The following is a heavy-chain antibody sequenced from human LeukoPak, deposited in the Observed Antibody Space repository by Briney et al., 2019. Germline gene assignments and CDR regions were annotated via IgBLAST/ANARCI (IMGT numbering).Heavy chain of an antibody. Sequence: SETLSLTCTVSGGSISSYYWSWIRQPPGKGLEWIGYIYYSGSTNYNPSLKSRVTISVDTSKNQFSLKLSSVTAADTAVYYCAREAWSGPFDYWGQGTLVTVSS. CDR1: GGSISSYY. CDR2: IYYSGST. J-gene: IGHJ4*02. CDR3: AREAWSGPFDY. V-gene: IGHV4-59*01. D-gene: IGHD3-3*01.